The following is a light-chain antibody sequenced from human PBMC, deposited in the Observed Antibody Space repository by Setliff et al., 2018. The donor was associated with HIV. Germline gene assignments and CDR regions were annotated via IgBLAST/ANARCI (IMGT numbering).Light chain of an antibody. CDR3: SSYTTNNTRV. Sequence: QPALAQPASVSGSPGQSIAISCTGTSSDIGAYDYVSWYQQHPGKVPKLMIFDVTNRPSGVSNRFSGSKSGNTASLTISGLQAEDEADYYCSSYTTNNTRVFGTGTKVTVL. CDR1: SSDIGAYDY. J-gene: IGLJ1*01. V-gene: IGLV2-14*03. CDR2: DVT.